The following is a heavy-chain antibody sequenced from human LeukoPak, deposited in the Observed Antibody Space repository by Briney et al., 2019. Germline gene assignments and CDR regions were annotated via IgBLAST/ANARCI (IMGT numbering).Heavy chain of an antibody. J-gene: IGHJ4*02. Sequence: SETLLLTFSVHRYHLRSDHYGACIRPPPGKGREWLGSLYQTGSTYYNPSLKHQVNMQVDTPKKHVSRQAESLPAARTSVYYCARYDVWGTYRAFDSWGQGTLVTVSS. CDR3: ARYDVWGTYRAFDS. CDR2: LYQTGST. CDR1: RYHLRSDHY. D-gene: IGHD3-16*02. V-gene: IGHV4-38-2*01.